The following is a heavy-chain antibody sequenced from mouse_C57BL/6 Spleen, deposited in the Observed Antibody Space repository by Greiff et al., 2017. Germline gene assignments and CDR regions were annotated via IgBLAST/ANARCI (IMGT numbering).Heavy chain of an antibody. Sequence: QVQLQQPGAELVMPGASVKLSCKASGYTFTSYWMHWVKQRPGQGLEWIGEIDPSDSYTNYNQKFKGKSTLTVDKSSSTAYMQLSSLTSEDSAVYYCARRGGSSQGYFDVWGTGTTVTVSS. J-gene: IGHJ1*03. CDR3: ARRGGSSQGYFDV. CDR1: GYTFTSYW. V-gene: IGHV1-69*01. D-gene: IGHD1-1*01. CDR2: IDPSDSYT.